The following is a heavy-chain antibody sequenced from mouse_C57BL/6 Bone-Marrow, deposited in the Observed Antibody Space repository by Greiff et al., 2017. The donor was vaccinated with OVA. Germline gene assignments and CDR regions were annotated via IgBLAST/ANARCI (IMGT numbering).Heavy chain of an antibody. CDR1: GFTFNTYA. D-gene: IGHD2-1*01. J-gene: IGHJ3*01. V-gene: IGHV10-3*01. CDR2: LRIPLIPSSP. Sequence: EAGGGLVQPKGSLKLSCAASGFTFNTYAMHWVRQAPGQGLEWVARLRIPLIPSSPSFSDSVKDRFTISRDDSQSMLYLQMNNLITEDTAMYYCVRDYYGNSWFAYWGQGTLVTVSA. CDR3: VRDYYGNSWFAY.